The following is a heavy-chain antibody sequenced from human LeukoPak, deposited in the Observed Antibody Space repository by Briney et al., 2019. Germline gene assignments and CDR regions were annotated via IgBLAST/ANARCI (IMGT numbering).Heavy chain of an antibody. CDR3: VLVTGRAAAGPDY. CDR1: GGTLSSNA. D-gene: IGHD6-13*01. Sequence: SVKVSCKASGGTLSSNATSWVRQAPGHGLEWMGGIIPICGTANYAQKFQGRFTITADESTSTAYMELSSLRSEDTAVYYCVLVTGRAAAGPDYWGQGTLVTVSS. J-gene: IGHJ4*02. CDR2: IIPICGTA. V-gene: IGHV1-69*13.